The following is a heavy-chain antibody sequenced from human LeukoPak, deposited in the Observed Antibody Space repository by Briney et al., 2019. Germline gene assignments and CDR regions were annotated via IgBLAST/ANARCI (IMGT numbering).Heavy chain of an antibody. CDR2: IYWNDDK. CDR3: AHSRWELLRGPWYFDY. CDR1: GFSLSTSGAG. D-gene: IGHD1-26*01. J-gene: IGHJ4*02. Sequence: SGPTLVKPTQTLTLTCTFSGFSLSTSGAGVGWIRQPPGKALEWLALIYWNDDKRYSPSLKSRLTITKDTSKNQVVLTMTNMDPVDTATYYCAHSRWELLRGPWYFDYWGQGTLVTVSS. V-gene: IGHV2-5*01.